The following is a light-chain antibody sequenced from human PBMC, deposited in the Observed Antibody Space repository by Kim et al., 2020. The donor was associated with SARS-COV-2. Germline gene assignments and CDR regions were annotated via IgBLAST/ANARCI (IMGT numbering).Light chain of an antibody. J-gene: IGLJ2*01. CDR1: SRYSNYK. Sequence: QPVLTQPPSASASLGASVTLTCTLSSRYSNYKVDWYQQRPGKGPRFVMRVGTGGIVGSKGDGIPDRFSVLGSGLNRYLTIKNIQEEDESDYHCGADHGSGSNFFVVFGGGTQLTVL. CDR3: GADHGSGSNFFVV. CDR2: VGTGGIVG. V-gene: IGLV9-49*01.